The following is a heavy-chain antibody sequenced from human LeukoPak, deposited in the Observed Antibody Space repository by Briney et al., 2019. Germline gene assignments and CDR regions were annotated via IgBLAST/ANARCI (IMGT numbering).Heavy chain of an antibody. J-gene: IGHJ4*02. CDR2: IYYSGST. Sequence: SETLSLTCTVSGGSISSYFWSWIRQPPGEGLGWSGYIYYSGSTNYNPSPKSRVTISVDTSKNQFSLKLSSVTAAATAVYYCARDPGCSGASCPLDDWGQGTLVTVSS. CDR3: ARDPGCSGASCPLDD. V-gene: IGHV4-59*01. D-gene: IGHD2-15*01. CDR1: GGSISSYF.